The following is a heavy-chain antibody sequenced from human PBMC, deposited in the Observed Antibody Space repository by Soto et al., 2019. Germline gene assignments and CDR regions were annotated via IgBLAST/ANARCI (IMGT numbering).Heavy chain of an antibody. Sequence: HPGGSLRLSCAASGFTSVGQYSRWVGRRLGKELECLGNINQEKNEKYYVDSVKGRFTISRDNAKNSLYLQMNSLRAEDTAVYYCSPNDAFDIWCQGTMVTVSS. CDR1: GFTSVGQY. CDR2: INQEKNEK. CDR3: SPNDAFDI. V-gene: IGHV3-7*02. J-gene: IGHJ3*02.